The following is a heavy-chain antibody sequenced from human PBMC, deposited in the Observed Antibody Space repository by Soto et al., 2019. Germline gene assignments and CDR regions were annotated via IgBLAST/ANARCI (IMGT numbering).Heavy chain of an antibody. D-gene: IGHD3-3*01. CDR2: IWFDGSNK. CDR3: ARYLDVWSGYYLFDY. CDR1: GFTFSSYG. V-gene: IGHV3-33*01. Sequence: QVQLVESGGGVVQPGRSLRLSCAASGFTFSSYGMHWVRQAPGKGLEWVAVIWFDGSNKYYADSVKGRFTISRDNSKNTLNLQMNSLRAEDTAIYYCARYLDVWSGYYLFDYWGQGTLVTVSS. J-gene: IGHJ4*02.